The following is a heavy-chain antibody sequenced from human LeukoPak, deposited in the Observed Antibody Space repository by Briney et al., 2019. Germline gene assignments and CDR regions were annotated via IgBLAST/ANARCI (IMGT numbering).Heavy chain of an antibody. D-gene: IGHD3-9*01. V-gene: IGHV3-64*02. Sequence: GGSLRLSCAVSGFSVSNYAMHWVRQAPGKGLEYVSVISSNGVTTYYVDAVKGRFTISRDNSKNTLYLQMNSLRADDTAVYYCARGTLTGYNPFFFYYYYYYMDVWGKGTTVTISS. CDR3: ARGTLTGYNPFFFYYYYYYMDV. CDR1: GFSVSNYA. CDR2: ISSNGVTT. J-gene: IGHJ6*03.